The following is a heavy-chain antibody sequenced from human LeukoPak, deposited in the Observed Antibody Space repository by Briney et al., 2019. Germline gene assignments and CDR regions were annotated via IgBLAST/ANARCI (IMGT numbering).Heavy chain of an antibody. CDR1: GGSISSYY. CDR2: IYYSGST. V-gene: IGHV4-59*12. Sequence: PSETLSLTCTVSGGSISSYYWNWIRQPPGKGLEWIGYIYYSGSTYYNPSLKSRVTISVDRSKNQFSLKLSSVTAADTAVYYCARVGAVAGSMDYWGQGTLVTVSS. J-gene: IGHJ4*02. D-gene: IGHD6-19*01. CDR3: ARVGAVAGSMDY.